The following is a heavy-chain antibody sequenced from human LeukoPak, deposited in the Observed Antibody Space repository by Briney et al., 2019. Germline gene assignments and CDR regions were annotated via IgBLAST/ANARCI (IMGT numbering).Heavy chain of an antibody. Sequence: PGGSLRLSCAASGFTFSSYGMHWVRQAPGKGLEWVAVVSYDGSDEQYGDSVKGRFTISRDNSKNTLYLQMNSVRVEDTTVYCCAKDPSLGDCSGGSCYPPDFWGQGTLVTVSS. D-gene: IGHD2-15*01. J-gene: IGHJ4*02. CDR1: GFTFSSYG. CDR2: VSYDGSDE. CDR3: AKDPSLGDCSGGSCYPPDF. V-gene: IGHV3-30*18.